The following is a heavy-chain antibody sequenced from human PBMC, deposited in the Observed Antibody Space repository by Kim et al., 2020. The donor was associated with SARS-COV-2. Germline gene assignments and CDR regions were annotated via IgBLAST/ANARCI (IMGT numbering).Heavy chain of an antibody. CDR1: GGSFSGYY. V-gene: IGHV4-34*01. D-gene: IGHD3-22*01. J-gene: IGHJ4*02. CDR2: INHSGST. CDR3: ARGAMIVTRTGAIYFDY. Sequence: SETLSLTCAVYGGSFSGYYWSWIRQPPGKGLEWIGEINHSGSTNYNPSLKSRVTISVDTSKNQFSLKLSSVTAADTAVYYCARGAMIVTRTGAIYFDYWGQGTLVTVSS.